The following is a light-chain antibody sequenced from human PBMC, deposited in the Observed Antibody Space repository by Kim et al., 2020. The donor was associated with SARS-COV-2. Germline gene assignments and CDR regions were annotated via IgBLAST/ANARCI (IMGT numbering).Light chain of an antibody. CDR2: KAS. CDR3: QQYNSMWT. J-gene: IGKJ1*01. CDR1: QSIGSS. Sequence: SAAVGDRVTITCPASQSIGSSLVWYQQKPGKAPKLLIYKASNLENGVPSRFSGSGSGTEFTLTISSLQPTDCATYYCQQYNSMWTFGQGTKVDIK. V-gene: IGKV1-5*03.